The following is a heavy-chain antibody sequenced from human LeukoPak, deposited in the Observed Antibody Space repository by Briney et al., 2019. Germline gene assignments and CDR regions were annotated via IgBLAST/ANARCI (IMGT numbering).Heavy chain of an antibody. V-gene: IGHV1-18*01. CDR2: ISVYNGDT. CDR1: GYTFTSYG. CDR3: ARDGGDLLRVDY. J-gene: IGHJ4*02. D-gene: IGHD1-26*01. Sequence: GASVKVSCKASGYTFTSYGITWVRLAPGQGLEWMGWISVYNGDTRYAQKFQGRVTMATDTSTSTAYMELRSLTSDDTAVYYCARDGGDLLRVDYWGQGTQVTVSS.